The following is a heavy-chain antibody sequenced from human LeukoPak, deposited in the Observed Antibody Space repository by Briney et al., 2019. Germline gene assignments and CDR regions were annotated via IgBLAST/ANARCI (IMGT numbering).Heavy chain of an antibody. J-gene: IGHJ4*02. CDR1: GFTFISNA. CDR2: IRGSGDRT. V-gene: IGHV3-23*01. CDR3: AKRFRGSSGLYYFDY. Sequence: GGSLRLSCAASGFTFISNAMSWVRQAPGQGLEWVSAIRGSGDRTYYADSVKGRFTISRDNSKNTLYLQMNSLRAEDTAIYSCAKRFRGSSGLYYFDYWGQGTLVTVSS. D-gene: IGHD6-13*01.